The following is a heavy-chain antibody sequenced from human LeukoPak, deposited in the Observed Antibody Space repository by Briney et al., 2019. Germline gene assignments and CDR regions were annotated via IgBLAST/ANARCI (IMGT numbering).Heavy chain of an antibody. D-gene: IGHD3-3*01. V-gene: IGHV3-23*01. CDR3: AREGRFLEWLPYLQP. Sequence: PGGSLRLSCAASGFTFSSYAMSWVRQAPGKGLEWVSAISGSGGSTYYADSVKGRFTISRDNSKNTLYLQMNSLRAEDTAVYYCAREGRFLEWLPYLQPWGQGTLVTVSS. CDR1: GFTFSSYA. J-gene: IGHJ5*02. CDR2: ISGSGGST.